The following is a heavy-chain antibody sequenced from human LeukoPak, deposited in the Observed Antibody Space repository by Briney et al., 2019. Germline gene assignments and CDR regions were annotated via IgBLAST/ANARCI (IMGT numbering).Heavy chain of an antibody. D-gene: IGHD6-13*01. J-gene: IGHJ4*02. V-gene: IGHV3-49*04. CDR1: GFTFSDYY. CDR3: TRGGFSSWYIY. Sequence: GGSLRLSCAASGFTFSDYYMSWVRQAPGKGLEWVGFIRSKAYGVTTEYAASVKGRFTISRDDSKSIAYLQMNSLKTEDTAVYYCTRGGFSSWYIYWGQGTLVTVSS. CDR2: IRSKAYGVTT.